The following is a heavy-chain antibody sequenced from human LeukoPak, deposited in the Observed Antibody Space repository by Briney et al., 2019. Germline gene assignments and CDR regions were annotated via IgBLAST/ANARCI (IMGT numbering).Heavy chain of an antibody. CDR2: ISAYNGNT. D-gene: IGHD6-13*01. CDR3: ARVEGIAAAGTRYFDY. CDR1: GYTFTSYG. Sequence: VASVKVSCKASGYTFTSYGISWVRQAPGQGLEWMGWISAYNGNTNYAQKLQGRVTMTTDTSTSTAYMELRSLRSDDTAVYYCARVEGIAAAGTRYFDYWGQGTLVTVSS. J-gene: IGHJ4*02. V-gene: IGHV1-18*01.